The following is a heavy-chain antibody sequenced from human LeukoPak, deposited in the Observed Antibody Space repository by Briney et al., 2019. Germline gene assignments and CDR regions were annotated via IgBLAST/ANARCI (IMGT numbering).Heavy chain of an antibody. CDR1: GFTFSSYA. D-gene: IGHD3-22*01. Sequence: GGSLRLSCAASGFTFSSYAMSWVRQAPGKGLEWVSAISGSGGSTYYADSVKGRFTISRDNAKNSLYLQMNSLRAEDTAVYYCARAPSYYYDSSGYYYNWGQGTLVTVSS. V-gene: IGHV3-23*01. CDR2: ISGSGGST. J-gene: IGHJ4*02. CDR3: ARAPSYYYDSSGYYYN.